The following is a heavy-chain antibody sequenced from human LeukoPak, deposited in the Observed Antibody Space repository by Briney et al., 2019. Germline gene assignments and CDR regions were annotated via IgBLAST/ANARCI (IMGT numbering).Heavy chain of an antibody. CDR1: GGSISSSSYY. CDR3: ARVGTYYYDSSGYSAEYFQH. V-gene: IGHV4-61*05. CDR2: IYYSGST. D-gene: IGHD3-22*01. J-gene: IGHJ1*01. Sequence: SETLSLTCTVSGGSISSSSYYWGWIRQPPGTGLEWLGYIYYSGSTNYNPSLKSRVTISVDTSKNQFSLKLSSVTAADTAVYYCARVGTYYYDSSGYSAEYFQHWGQGTLVTVSS.